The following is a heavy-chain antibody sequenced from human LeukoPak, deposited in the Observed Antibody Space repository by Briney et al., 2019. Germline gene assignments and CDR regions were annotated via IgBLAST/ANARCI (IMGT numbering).Heavy chain of an antibody. CDR2: ISGSGGST. CDR1: GFTFSSYA. V-gene: IGHV3-23*01. Sequence: GGSLRLSCAASGFTFSSYAMSWVRQAPGKGLEWVSTISGSGGSTYYADSVKGRFTISRDNSKNTLYLQLNSLRAEDTAVYYCAKSTSPLYYYYGMDVWGQGTTVTVSS. J-gene: IGHJ6*02. CDR3: AKSTSPLYYYYGMDV. D-gene: IGHD2-2*01.